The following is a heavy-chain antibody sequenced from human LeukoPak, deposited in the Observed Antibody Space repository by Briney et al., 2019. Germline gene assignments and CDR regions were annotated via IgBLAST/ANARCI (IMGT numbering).Heavy chain of an antibody. CDR1: GGSISSSCYF. J-gene: IGHJ4*02. CDR2: IYYRRST. V-gene: IGHV4-39*01. Sequence: SETLSLTCTVSGGSISSSCYFWGWLRPPPGKGLEWFGSIYYRRSTYYNPSLKSRVTISVDTSKNQFSLKLSSVTAADTAVYYRARLGIFYSSGYYFDYWGQGTLVTVSS. D-gene: IGHD6-13*01. CDR3: ARLGIFYSSGYYFDY.